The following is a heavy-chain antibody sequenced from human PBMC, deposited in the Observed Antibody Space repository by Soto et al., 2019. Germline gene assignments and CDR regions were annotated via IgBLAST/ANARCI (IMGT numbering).Heavy chain of an antibody. Sequence: EVQLLESGGGLVQPGGSLRLSCAASGFTFSSYAMSWVRQAPGKGLEWVSAISGSGGSTYYADSVKVRFTISRDSSKNTHYLQRNSQRAKDTAVYYCAKDVGREWLLSRRLDYWGQGTLVTVSS. CDR2: ISGSGGST. D-gene: IGHD3-3*01. CDR3: AKDVGREWLLSRRLDY. CDR1: GFTFSSYA. V-gene: IGHV3-23*01. J-gene: IGHJ4*02.